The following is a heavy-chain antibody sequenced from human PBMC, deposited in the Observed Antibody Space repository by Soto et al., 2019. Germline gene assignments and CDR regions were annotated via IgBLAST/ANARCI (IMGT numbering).Heavy chain of an antibody. V-gene: IGHV3-23*01. J-gene: IGHJ4*02. CDR2: ISGSGGST. Sequence: EVQLLESGGGLVQPGGSLRLSCAASGFSFSSYAMSWVRQAPGKGLEWVSAISGSGGSTYYADSVKGRFTISRDNSKNTLYLQMNSLRAEDTAVYYCAKGGVRGVKTDYWGQGTLVTVSS. D-gene: IGHD3-10*01. CDR3: AKGGVRGVKTDY. CDR1: GFSFSSYA.